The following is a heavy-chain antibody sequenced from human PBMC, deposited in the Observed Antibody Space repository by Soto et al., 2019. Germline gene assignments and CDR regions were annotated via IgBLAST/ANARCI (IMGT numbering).Heavy chain of an antibody. CDR1: GFTFSSYA. D-gene: IGHD2-2*01. CDR3: AKWSIVVVPAAGGFDY. CDR2: ISGSGGST. J-gene: IGHJ4*02. V-gene: IGHV3-23*01. Sequence: EVQLLESGGGLVQPGGSLRLSCAASGFTFSSYAMSWVRQTPGKGLEWVSVISGSGGSTYYADSVKGRCTISRDNSKNTLYLQMDSIRAEDTAVYYCAKWSIVVVPAAGGFDYWGQGTLVSVSS.